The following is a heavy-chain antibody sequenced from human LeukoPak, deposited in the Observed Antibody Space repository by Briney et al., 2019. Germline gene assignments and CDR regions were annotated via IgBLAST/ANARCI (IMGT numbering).Heavy chain of an antibody. CDR3: ATPHFDY. CDR1: GFTFSSYG. J-gene: IGHJ4*02. CDR2: IRFDGSNK. Sequence: GGSLRLSCAASGFTFSSYGIHWVRQAPGKGLEWVAFIRFDGSNKYYADSVKGRFTISRDNSKNMLYLQMNSLRAEDTAVYYCATPHFDYWGQGTLVTVSS. V-gene: IGHV3-30*02.